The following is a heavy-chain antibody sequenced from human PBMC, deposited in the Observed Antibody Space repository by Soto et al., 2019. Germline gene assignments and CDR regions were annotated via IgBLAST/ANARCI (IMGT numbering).Heavy chain of an antibody. Sequence: QMQLQESGPGLVKPSQTLSLTCTVSGGSISSGDYYWSWIRQPPGKGLEWIGYIYYGGSTNYNPSLKSRVTISVDTSKNQFSLKLSSVTAADTAVYYCARVRGRLLRFDPWGQGTLVTVSS. J-gene: IGHJ5*02. D-gene: IGHD2-15*01. CDR1: GGSISSGDYY. CDR2: IYYGGST. CDR3: ARVRGRLLRFDP. V-gene: IGHV4-30-4*01.